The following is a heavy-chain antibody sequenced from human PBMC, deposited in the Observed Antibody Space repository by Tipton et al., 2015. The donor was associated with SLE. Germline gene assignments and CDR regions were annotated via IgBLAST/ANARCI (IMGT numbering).Heavy chain of an antibody. D-gene: IGHD2-15*01. J-gene: IGHJ3*02. CDR1: GGSISSSSYY. CDR2: IYYSGST. Sequence: TLSLTCTVSGGSISSSSYYWGWIRPPPGQGLEWIGSIYYSGSTYSNPSLKSRVTISVDTSKNQFSLKLSSVTAADTAVYYCARHSGRYCSGGSCYSDAFDIWGQGTMVTVSS. CDR3: ARHSGRYCSGGSCYSDAFDI. V-gene: IGHV4-39*01.